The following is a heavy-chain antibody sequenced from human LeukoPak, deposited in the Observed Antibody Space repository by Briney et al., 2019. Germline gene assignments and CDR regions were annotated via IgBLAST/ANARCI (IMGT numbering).Heavy chain of an antibody. D-gene: IGHD6-13*01. Sequence: ASVKVSCKASGYTFTCYYMHWVRQAPGQGLEWMGWINPNSGGTNYAQKFQGRVTMTRDTSISTAYMELSRLRSDDTAVYYCARALRYSSSWYYFDYWGQGTLVTVSS. CDR2: INPNSGGT. CDR3: ARALRYSSSWYYFDY. CDR1: GYTFTCYY. J-gene: IGHJ4*02. V-gene: IGHV1-2*02.